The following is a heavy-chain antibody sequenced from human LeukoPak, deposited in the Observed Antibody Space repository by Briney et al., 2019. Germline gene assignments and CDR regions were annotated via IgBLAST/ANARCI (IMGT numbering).Heavy chain of an antibody. J-gene: IGHJ4*02. CDR2: IRYDGGNK. V-gene: IGHV3-30*02. Sequence: RGSLRLSCAASGFTFSSYGMHWVRQAPGKGLGWVAFIRYDGGNKYYADSVKGRFTISRHNSKNTMYLQMNSRRAEDTAVYYCGKDRSKPLPVVGATAHYVDYWGQGTLVTVSS. D-gene: IGHD1-26*01. CDR3: GKDRSKPLPVVGATAHYVDY. CDR1: GFTFSSYG.